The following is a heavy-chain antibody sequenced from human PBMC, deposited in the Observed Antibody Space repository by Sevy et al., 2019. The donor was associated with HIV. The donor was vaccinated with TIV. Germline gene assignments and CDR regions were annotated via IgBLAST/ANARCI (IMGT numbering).Heavy chain of an antibody. J-gene: IGHJ4*02. CDR1: GFTFSSYA. D-gene: IGHD3-22*01. Sequence: GGSLRLSCAASGFTFSSYAMSWVRQAPGKGLEWVSAISGSGGSTYYAYSVKGRFTISRDNSKNTLYLQMNSLRAEDTAVYYCAKDRDYYDSSPLFDYWGQGTLVTVSS. V-gene: IGHV3-23*01. CDR3: AKDRDYYDSSPLFDY. CDR2: ISGSGGST.